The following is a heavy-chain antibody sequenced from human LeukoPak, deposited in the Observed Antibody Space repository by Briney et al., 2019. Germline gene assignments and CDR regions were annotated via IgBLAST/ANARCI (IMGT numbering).Heavy chain of an antibody. V-gene: IGHV4-34*01. CDR2: INHSGST. CDR1: GGSFSGYY. CDR3: ARGRWNYDY. Sequence: SETLSLTCAVYGGSFSGYYWSWIRQPPGKGLEWIGEINHSGSTNYNPSLKSRVTISVDTSKNQFSLKLSSVTAADTAVYYCARGRWNYDYWGQGTPVTVSS. D-gene: IGHD1-7*01. J-gene: IGHJ4*02.